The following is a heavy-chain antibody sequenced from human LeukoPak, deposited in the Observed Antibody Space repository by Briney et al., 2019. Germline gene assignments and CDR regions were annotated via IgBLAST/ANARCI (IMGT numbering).Heavy chain of an antibody. CDR1: GYTFTSYD. Sequence: ASVKVSCKASGYTFTSYDINWVRQATGQGLEWMGWMNPNSGNTGYAQKFQGRVTMTRNTSISTAYMELSSLRSEDTAVYYCARGHYYYYGMDVWGQGTTVTVSS. V-gene: IGHV1-8*01. CDR2: MNPNSGNT. CDR3: ARGHYYYYGMDV. J-gene: IGHJ6*02.